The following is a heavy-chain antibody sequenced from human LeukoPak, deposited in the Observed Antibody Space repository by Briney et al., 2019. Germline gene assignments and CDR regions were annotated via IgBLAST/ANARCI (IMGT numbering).Heavy chain of an antibody. CDR2: ISGDGGST. CDR1: GFTFDDYA. V-gene: IGHV3-43*02. D-gene: IGHD3-22*01. Sequence: GGSLRLSCAASGFTFDDYAMHWVRQAPGKGLEWVSLISGDGGSTYYADSVKGRFTISRDNSKNSLYLQMNSLRTEDTALYYCAKSSYDGSGYYSIDAFDIWGQGTMVTVSS. J-gene: IGHJ3*02. CDR3: AKSSYDGSGYYSIDAFDI.